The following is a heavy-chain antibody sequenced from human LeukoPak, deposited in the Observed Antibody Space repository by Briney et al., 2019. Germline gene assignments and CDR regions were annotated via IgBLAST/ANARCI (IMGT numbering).Heavy chain of an antibody. D-gene: IGHD1-1*01. CDR2: IYSGGST. J-gene: IGHJ4*02. V-gene: IGHV3-66*01. Sequence: GGSLRLSCAASGFTVSSNYMSWVREAPGKGLEWVSVIYSGGSTYYADSVKGRFTISRDNSKNTLYLQMNSLRAEDTAVYYCARDGMLERERYFDYWGQGTLVTVSS. CDR3: ARDGMLERERYFDY. CDR1: GFTVSSNY.